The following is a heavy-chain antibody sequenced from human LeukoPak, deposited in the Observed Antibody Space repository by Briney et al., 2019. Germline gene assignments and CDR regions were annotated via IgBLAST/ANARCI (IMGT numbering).Heavy chain of an antibody. Sequence: SETLSLTCTVSGGSTSRSYWSWIRQPAGKGLEWIGRIYTSGSTNYNPSLKSRVTMSVDTSKNQFSLKLNSVTAADTAVYYCARDFFYDSSGYTYFDYWGQGTLVTVSS. V-gene: IGHV4-4*07. CDR3: ARDFFYDSSGYTYFDY. CDR1: GGSTSRSY. D-gene: IGHD3-22*01. CDR2: IYTSGST. J-gene: IGHJ4*02.